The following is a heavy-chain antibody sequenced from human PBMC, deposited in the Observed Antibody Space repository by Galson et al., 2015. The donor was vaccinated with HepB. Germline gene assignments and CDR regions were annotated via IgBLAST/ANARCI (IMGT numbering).Heavy chain of an antibody. J-gene: IGHJ5*02. CDR3: ASIAAAGRRFDP. D-gene: IGHD6-13*01. V-gene: IGHV3-30*02. CDR2: IRYDGSNK. Sequence: LRLSCAASGFTFSSYGMHWVRQAPGKGLEWVAFIRYDGSNKYYADSVKGRFTISRDNSKNTLYLQMNSLRAEDTAVYYCASIAAAGRRFDPWGQGTLVTVSS. CDR1: GFTFSSYG.